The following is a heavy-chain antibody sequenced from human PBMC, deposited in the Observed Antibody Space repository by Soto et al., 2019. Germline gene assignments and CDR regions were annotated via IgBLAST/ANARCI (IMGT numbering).Heavy chain of an antibody. Sequence: GASVKVSCKASGGTFSSYAISWVRQAPGQGLEWMGGIIPIFGTANYAQKFQGRVTITADESTSTAYMELSSLRSEDTAVYYCARIGLPWGSYRFWWFDPWGQGTLVTVSS. D-gene: IGHD3-16*02. CDR2: IIPIFGTA. V-gene: IGHV1-69*13. CDR3: ARIGLPWGSYRFWWFDP. J-gene: IGHJ5*02. CDR1: GGTFSSYA.